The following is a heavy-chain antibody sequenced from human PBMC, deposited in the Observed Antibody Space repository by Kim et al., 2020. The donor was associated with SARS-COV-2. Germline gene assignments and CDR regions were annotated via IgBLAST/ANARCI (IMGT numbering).Heavy chain of an antibody. D-gene: IGHD3-10*01. V-gene: IGHV3-15*05. CDR3: TTHLFNPRRRGFRMVWGAPIDS. CDR1: GFTFDNAW. Sequence: GGSLRLSCAASGFTFDNAWMTWVRQAPGKGLESVGRIKSKTDGETIDYAAPVKGRFTISRDDSRNTLFLQMDSLKVEDTAVYFCTTHLFNPRRRGFRMVWGAPIDSWGQGTLVTVSS. CDR2: IKSKTDGETI. J-gene: IGHJ5*01.